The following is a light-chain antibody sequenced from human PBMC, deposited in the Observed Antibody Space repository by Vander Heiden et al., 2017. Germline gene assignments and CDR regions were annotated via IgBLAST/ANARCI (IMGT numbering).Light chain of an antibody. Sequence: DIQMTQSPSTLSASVGDRVTITCRASQSISNWLAWYQQKPGKAPKLLIYKASTLESGVPSRFSGSGSGTEFTLTISSLQPDDFATYYCQQDKSYPITFGQGTLMEIK. CDR3: QQDKSYPIT. CDR1: QSISNW. CDR2: KAS. J-gene: IGKJ5*01. V-gene: IGKV1-5*03.